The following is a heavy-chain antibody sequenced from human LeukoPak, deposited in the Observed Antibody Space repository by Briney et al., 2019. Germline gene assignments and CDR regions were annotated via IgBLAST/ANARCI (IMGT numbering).Heavy chain of an antibody. CDR2: IYYSGST. CDR3: ARHVQGGFWSGYYFDY. Sequence: SESLSLTCTVSGGSISSSSYYWGWIRQPPGKGLEWIGSIYYSGSTYYNPSLKSRVTISVDTSKNQFSLKLSSVTAADTAVYYCARHVQGGFWSGYYFDYWGQGTLVTVSS. CDR1: GGSISSSSYY. J-gene: IGHJ4*02. V-gene: IGHV4-39*01. D-gene: IGHD3-3*01.